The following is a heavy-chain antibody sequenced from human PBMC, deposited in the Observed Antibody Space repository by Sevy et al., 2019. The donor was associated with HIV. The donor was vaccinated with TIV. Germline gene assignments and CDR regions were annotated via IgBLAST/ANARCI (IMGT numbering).Heavy chain of an antibody. CDR1: GFTFNVYG. V-gene: IGHV3-30*02. J-gene: IGHJ4*02. CDR3: AKDLTERYSTSSGDFDY. CDR2: TRYDGSTK. D-gene: IGHD6-6*01. Sequence: GGSLRLSCAASGFTFNVYGMHWVRQAPGKGLQWVAFTRYDGSTKYYADSVKGRFTISRDNSKNTLYLQMNSLRVEDTAMYYCAKDLTERYSTSSGDFDYRGQGSLVTVSS.